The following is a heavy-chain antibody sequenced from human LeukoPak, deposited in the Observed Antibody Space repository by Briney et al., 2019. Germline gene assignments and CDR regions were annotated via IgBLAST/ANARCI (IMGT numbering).Heavy chain of an antibody. V-gene: IGHV3-23*01. CDR3: AKRNYDSSVFDY. CDR1: GLTFSSYA. CDR2: ISGSGGST. J-gene: IGHJ4*02. D-gene: IGHD3-22*01. Sequence: GGSLRLSCAASGLTFSSYAMSWVRQAPGKGLEWVSAISGSGGSTYYADSVKGRFTISRDNSKNTLYLQMNSLRAEDTAVYYCAKRNYDSSVFDYWGQGTLVTVSS.